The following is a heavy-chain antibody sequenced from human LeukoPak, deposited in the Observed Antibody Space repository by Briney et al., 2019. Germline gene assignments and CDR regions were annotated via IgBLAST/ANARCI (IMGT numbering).Heavy chain of an antibody. Sequence: GGSLRLSCAASGFTFSNYAMSWVRQAPGKALEWVSAVSGNGGRTYYADSVKGRFTISRDNSKNTLYLQMNSLRAEDTAVYYCAKAPFSGSYPDIYWGQGTLVTVSS. D-gene: IGHD3-16*02. CDR1: GFTFSNYA. J-gene: IGHJ4*02. CDR2: VSGNGGRT. CDR3: AKAPFSGSYPDIY. V-gene: IGHV3-23*01.